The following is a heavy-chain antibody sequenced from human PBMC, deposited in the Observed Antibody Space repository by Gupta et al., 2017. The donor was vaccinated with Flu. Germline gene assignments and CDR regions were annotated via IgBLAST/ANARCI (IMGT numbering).Heavy chain of an antibody. CDR2: INHSGST. CDR3: ARARYGSGSPYYFDY. J-gene: IGHJ4*02. CDR1: GGSFSGYY. V-gene: IGHV4-34*01. D-gene: IGHD3-10*01. Sequence: QVQLQQWGAGLLKPSATLSLTCAVYGGSFSGYYWSWIRQPPGKGLEWIGEINHSGSTNYNPSLKSRVTISVDTSKNQFSLKLSSVTAADTAVYYCARARYGSGSPYYFDYWGQGTLVTVSS.